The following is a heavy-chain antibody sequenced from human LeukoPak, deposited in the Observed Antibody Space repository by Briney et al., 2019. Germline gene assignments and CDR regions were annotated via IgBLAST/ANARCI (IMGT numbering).Heavy chain of an antibody. CDR2: ISGSGGST. J-gene: IGHJ4*02. Sequence: GGSLRLPCAASGFTLSSYAMSWVRQVPGKGLEWVSAISGSGGSTYYADSVKGRFTISRDNSKNTLYLQMNSLRAEDTAVYYCAKKLLTVTTWGFDYWGQGTLVTVSS. V-gene: IGHV3-23*01. D-gene: IGHD4-11*01. CDR1: GFTLSSYA. CDR3: AKKLLTVTTWGFDY.